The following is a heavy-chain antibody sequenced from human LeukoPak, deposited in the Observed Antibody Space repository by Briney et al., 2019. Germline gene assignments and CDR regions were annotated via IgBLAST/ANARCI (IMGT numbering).Heavy chain of an antibody. D-gene: IGHD3-3*01. V-gene: IGHV3-7*03. Sequence: GGSPRLSCAASGFTFSSYWMSWVRQAPGKGLEWVANIKQNGSEKYYVDSVKGRFTISRDNAKNSLYLQMNSLRAEDTAVYYCARHAPPYYDFWSGYFDYWGQGTLVTVSS. CDR3: ARHAPPYYDFWSGYFDY. CDR2: IKQNGSEK. J-gene: IGHJ4*02. CDR1: GFTFSSYW.